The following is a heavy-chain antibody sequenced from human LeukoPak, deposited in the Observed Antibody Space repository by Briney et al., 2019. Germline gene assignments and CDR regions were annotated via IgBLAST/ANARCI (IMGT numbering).Heavy chain of an antibody. J-gene: IGHJ5*02. CDR1: GFIFSNYW. Sequence: GGSLRLSCAASGFIFSNYWMHWVRQSPGKGLVCVSRVATDGAGPSYADSVKGRFTISRDNARNILYLQMNSLSVEDTAVYYCARDLGPYGGNPGGSWGQGTLVTVSS. CDR3: ARDLGPYGGNPGGS. V-gene: IGHV3-74*01. CDR2: VATDGAGP. D-gene: IGHD4-23*01.